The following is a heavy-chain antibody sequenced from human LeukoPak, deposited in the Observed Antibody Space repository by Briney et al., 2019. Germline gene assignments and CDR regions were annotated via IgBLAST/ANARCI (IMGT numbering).Heavy chain of an antibody. Sequence: PGGSLRLSCAASGFTFSSYWMHWVRQAPGKGLEWVGFIRSKPYGGTTENAASVKGRFTISRDDSKSIAYLQMNSLKTEDTAVYYCARGGVYCSSVSCSVDYWGQGILVTVSS. CDR1: GFTFSSYW. D-gene: IGHD2-2*01. J-gene: IGHJ4*02. CDR3: ARGGVYCSSVSCSVDY. CDR2: IRSKPYGGTT. V-gene: IGHV3-49*04.